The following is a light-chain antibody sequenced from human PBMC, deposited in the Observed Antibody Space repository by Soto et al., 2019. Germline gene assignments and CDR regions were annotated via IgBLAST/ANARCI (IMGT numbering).Light chain of an antibody. CDR2: DAS. Sequence: EIVLTQSPATLSLSPGERATLSCRASQSVSSYLAWYQQKPGQAPRLLIYDASNRATCIPARFSGSGSGTGFTLTISSLEPEDCAVYYCQQRSNWPGTFGQGTRLEIK. J-gene: IGKJ5*01. CDR1: QSVSSY. V-gene: IGKV3-11*01. CDR3: QQRSNWPGT.